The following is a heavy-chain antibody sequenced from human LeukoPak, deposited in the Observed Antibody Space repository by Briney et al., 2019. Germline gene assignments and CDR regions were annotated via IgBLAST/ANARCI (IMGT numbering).Heavy chain of an antibody. J-gene: IGHJ6*03. Sequence: GGSLRLSCAASGFTSSSYSMNWVRQAPGKGLEWVSSISSSSSYIYYADSVKGRFTISRDNAKDSLYLQMNSLRADDTAVYYCARVRGAGLQYYYMDVWGKGTTVTVSS. D-gene: IGHD4-11*01. CDR3: ARVRGAGLQYYYMDV. CDR2: ISSSSSYI. V-gene: IGHV3-21*01. CDR1: GFTSSSYS.